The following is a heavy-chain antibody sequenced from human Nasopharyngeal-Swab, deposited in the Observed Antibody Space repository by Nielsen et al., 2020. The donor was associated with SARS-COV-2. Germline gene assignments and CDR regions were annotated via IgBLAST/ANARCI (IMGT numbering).Heavy chain of an antibody. J-gene: IGHJ4*02. V-gene: IGHV3-74*01. CDR2: VNSDGSII. Sequence: WIRQPPGKGLVWVSRVNSDGSIIDYADSVKGRFTISRDNARNTLNLQMNSLSAEDTALYYCVCGETTPSDYWGQGTLVPSPQ. D-gene: IGHD2-15*01. CDR3: VCGETTPSDY.